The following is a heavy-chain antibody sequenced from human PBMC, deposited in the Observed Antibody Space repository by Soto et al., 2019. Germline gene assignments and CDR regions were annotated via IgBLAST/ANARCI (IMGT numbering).Heavy chain of an antibody. CDR2: INHSVST. Sequence: QVQLQQWGAGLLKPSETLSLTCAVYGGSFSGYYWSWIRQPPGKGLEWIGEINHSVSTNYNQSLKSRVTISVDTSKNQFSLKLSSVTAADTAVYYCAREGAYRAARRIDYWGQGTLVTVSS. CDR3: AREGAYRAARRIDY. D-gene: IGHD6-6*01. CDR1: GGSFSGYY. J-gene: IGHJ4*02. V-gene: IGHV4-34*01.